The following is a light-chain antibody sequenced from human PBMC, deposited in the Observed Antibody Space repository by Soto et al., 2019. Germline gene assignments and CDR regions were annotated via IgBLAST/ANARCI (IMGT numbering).Light chain of an antibody. CDR1: QSVGTY. CDR3: QQYTNWPST. J-gene: IGKJ2*01. Sequence: EIVLTQSPATLSLSPGERATLSCRASQSVGTYLAWYQQKSGQAPRLLIYDASTRAAGIPARFSGGGSGTDFILTISSLQSEDFAVYSCQQYTNWPSTFGQGTKLEIK. V-gene: IGKV3-11*01. CDR2: DAS.